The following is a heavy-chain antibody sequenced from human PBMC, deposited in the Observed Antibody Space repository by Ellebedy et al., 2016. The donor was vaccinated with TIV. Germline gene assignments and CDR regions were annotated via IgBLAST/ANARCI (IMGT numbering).Heavy chain of an antibody. V-gene: IGHV3-7*03. D-gene: IGHD6-6*01. CDR1: GFTFSDYW. Sequence: PGGSLRLSCAASGFTFSDYWMSWVRQAPGKGLQWVANINSDGSAKHYLESLKGRFTISRDNAKNSLNLQLNSLRVEDGAVYYCGRLGTYVADRGLDSWGQGTLVTVSS. CDR3: GRLGTYVADRGLDS. J-gene: IGHJ5*01. CDR2: INSDGSAK.